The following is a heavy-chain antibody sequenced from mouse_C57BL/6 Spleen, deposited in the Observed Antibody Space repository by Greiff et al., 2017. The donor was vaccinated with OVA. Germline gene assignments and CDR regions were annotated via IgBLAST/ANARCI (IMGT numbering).Heavy chain of an antibody. CDR2: IYPGSGST. D-gene: IGHD1-1*01. J-gene: IGHJ3*01. V-gene: IGHV1-55*01. CDR1: GYTFTSYW. Sequence: QVQLKQPGAELVKPGASVKMSCKASGYTFTSYWITWVKQRPGQGLEWIGDIYPGSGSTNYNEKFKSKATLTVDTSSSTAYMQLSSLTSEDSAVYYCARGDTTVVERFAYWGQGTLVTVSA. CDR3: ARGDTTVVERFAY.